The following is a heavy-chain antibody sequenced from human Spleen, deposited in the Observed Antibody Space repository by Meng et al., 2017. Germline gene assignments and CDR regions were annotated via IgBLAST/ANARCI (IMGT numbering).Heavy chain of an antibody. Sequence: SETLSLTCTVSGGSISSYYWSWIRQPPGKGLEWIGYIYYSGSTNYNPSLKSRLTISIDTPKNQLSLRLTSVTAADTAVYFCARVSVRGFYGMDVWGQGTTVTVSS. V-gene: IGHV4-59*12. CDR1: GGSISSYY. D-gene: IGHD3-10*02. CDR2: IYYSGST. J-gene: IGHJ6*02. CDR3: ARVSVRGFYGMDV.